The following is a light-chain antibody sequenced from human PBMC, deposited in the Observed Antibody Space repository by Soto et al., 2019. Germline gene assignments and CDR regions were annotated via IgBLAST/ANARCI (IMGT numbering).Light chain of an antibody. CDR2: DAS. CDR3: QQYGSSTA. V-gene: IGKV3-20*01. J-gene: IGKJ1*01. Sequence: EFVVTQSPGTLSLSPWERATLSCRASQTVRNNYLAWYQQKPGQAPRLLSYDASSRATGIPDRFSGSGSGTDFTLTISRLEPEDFAVYYCQQYGSSTAFGQGTKVDI. CDR1: QTVRNNY.